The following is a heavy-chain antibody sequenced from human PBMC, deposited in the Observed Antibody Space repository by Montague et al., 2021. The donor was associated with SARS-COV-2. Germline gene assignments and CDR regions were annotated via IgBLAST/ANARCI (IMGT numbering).Heavy chain of an antibody. D-gene: IGHD2-8*02. CDR1: GFTFSDYY. J-gene: IGHJ4*02. V-gene: IGHV3-11*03. CDR2: ISSSSRYT. CDR3: ASTGHCTGGVCFAHYFDY. Sequence: SLRLSCAASGFTFSDYYMSWIRQAPERGLEWVSYISSSSRYTNYADSVKGRFTISRDNTKNSLPLQMNSLRAEDTAVYYCASTGHCTGGVCFAHYFDYWGQGSRVTVSS.